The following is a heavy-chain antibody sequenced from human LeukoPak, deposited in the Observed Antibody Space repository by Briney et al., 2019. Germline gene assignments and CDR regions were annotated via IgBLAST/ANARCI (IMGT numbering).Heavy chain of an antibody. Sequence: GGSLRLSCAASGFTFDDYAMHWVRQAPGKGLEWVSGISWNSGSIGYADSVKGRFTISRDNAKNSLYLQMNSLRAEDTALYYCVKDIGDWYYFDYWGQGTLVTVSS. CDR1: GFTFDDYA. J-gene: IGHJ4*02. D-gene: IGHD2-21*02. CDR2: ISWNSGSI. CDR3: VKDIGDWYYFDY. V-gene: IGHV3-9*01.